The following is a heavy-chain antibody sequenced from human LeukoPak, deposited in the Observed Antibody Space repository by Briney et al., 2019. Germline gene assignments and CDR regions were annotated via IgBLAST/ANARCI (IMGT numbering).Heavy chain of an antibody. D-gene: IGHD2-2*01. V-gene: IGHV3-30*02. CDR1: GFTFSSYG. J-gene: IGHJ4*02. CDR3: AKDGGYCSSTSCFAPGPTDY. Sequence: GGSLRLSCAASGFTFSSYGMHWVRQAPGKGLEWVAFIRYDGSNKYYADSVKGRFTISRDNSKNTLYLQMNSLRAEDTAVYYCAKDGGYCSSTSCFAPGPTDYWAREPWSPSPQ. CDR2: IRYDGSNK.